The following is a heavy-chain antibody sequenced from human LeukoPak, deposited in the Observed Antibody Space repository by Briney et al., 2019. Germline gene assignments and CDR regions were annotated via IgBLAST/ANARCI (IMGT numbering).Heavy chain of an antibody. Sequence: GGSLRLSCAASGFTFSSYSMNWVRQARGKGLEWVSSISSSSSYIYYADSVKGRFTISRDNAKNSLYLQMNSLRAEDTAVYYCARYRVTGYYSIGTPPFDYWGQGTLVTVSS. D-gene: IGHD3-9*01. J-gene: IGHJ4*02. CDR1: GFTFSSYS. CDR3: ARYRVTGYYSIGTPPFDY. V-gene: IGHV3-21*01. CDR2: ISSSSSYI.